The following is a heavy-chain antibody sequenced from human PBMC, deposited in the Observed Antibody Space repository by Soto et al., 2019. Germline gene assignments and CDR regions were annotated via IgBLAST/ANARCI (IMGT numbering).Heavy chain of an antibody. CDR1: GGSISSGGYY. CDR3: ARDHTMVRGMRAFDI. Sequence: QVQLQESGPGLVKPSQTLSLICTVSGGSISSGGYYWSWIRQHPGKGLVWIGNIYYRGRTYYKSSLKSRVTISVDTSKNQFSLKLSSVTAADTAVYYCARDHTMVRGMRAFDIWGQGTMVTVSS. V-gene: IGHV4-31*03. D-gene: IGHD3-10*01. CDR2: IYYRGRT. J-gene: IGHJ3*02.